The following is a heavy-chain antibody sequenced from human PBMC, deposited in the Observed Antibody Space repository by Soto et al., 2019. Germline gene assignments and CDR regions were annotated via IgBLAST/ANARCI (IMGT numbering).Heavy chain of an antibody. CDR1: GGSISSYY. Sequence: SETLSLTCTVSGGSISSYYWSWIRQPPGKGLEWIGYIYYSGSTNYNPSLKSRVTISVDTSKNQFSLKLSSETAADTAVYYCAREHERSGGMDVWGKGTTVTVSS. V-gene: IGHV4-59*01. CDR3: AREHERSGGMDV. D-gene: IGHD6-25*01. J-gene: IGHJ6*04. CDR2: IYYSGST.